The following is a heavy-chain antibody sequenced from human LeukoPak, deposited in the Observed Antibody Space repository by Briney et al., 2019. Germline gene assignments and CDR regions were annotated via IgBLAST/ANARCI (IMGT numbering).Heavy chain of an antibody. CDR3: ARARTIFGVVILYFDY. Sequence: SETLSLTCAVYGGSFSGYYWSWIRQPPGKGLEWIGEINHSGSTNYNPSLKSRVTISVDTSKNHFSLKLSSVTAADTAVYYCARARTIFGVVILYFDYWGQGTLVTVSS. CDR1: GGSFSGYY. V-gene: IGHV4-34*01. D-gene: IGHD3-3*01. J-gene: IGHJ4*02. CDR2: INHSGST.